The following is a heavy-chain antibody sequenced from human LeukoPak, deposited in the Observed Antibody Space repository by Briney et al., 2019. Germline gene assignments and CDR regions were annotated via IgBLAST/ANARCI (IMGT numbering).Heavy chain of an antibody. Sequence: ASVKVSCKASGYTFTSYGISWVRQAPGQGLEWMGWISAYNGNTNYAQKFQGRVTITADESTSTAYMELSSLRSEDTAVYYCARALDTAMVDPCWGQGTLVTVSS. J-gene: IGHJ4*02. V-gene: IGHV1-18*01. CDR3: ARALDTAMVDPC. CDR1: GYTFTSYG. D-gene: IGHD5-18*01. CDR2: ISAYNGNT.